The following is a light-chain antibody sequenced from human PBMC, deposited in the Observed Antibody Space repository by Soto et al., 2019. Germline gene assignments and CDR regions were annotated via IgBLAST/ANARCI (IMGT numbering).Light chain of an antibody. CDR1: QSVSSNY. CDR3: QQYADLPWT. V-gene: IGKV3-20*01. Sequence: ALTQSPGTLSSSPGERATLSCRASQSVSSNYLAWYQQKPGQAPRLLIYGASSRATGIPDRFSGSGSGTDFTLTIDRLESEDFAVYFCQQYADLPWTFGQGTKVEN. J-gene: IGKJ1*01. CDR2: GAS.